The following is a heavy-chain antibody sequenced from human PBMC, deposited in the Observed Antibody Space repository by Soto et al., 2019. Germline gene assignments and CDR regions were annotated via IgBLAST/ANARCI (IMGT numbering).Heavy chain of an antibody. CDR1: GYTFTSYA. D-gene: IGHD1-1*01. Sequence: ASVKVSCKASGYTFTSYAMHWVRQAPGQRLEWMGWINAGNGNTKYSQKFQGRVTITRDTSASTAYMELSSLRSEDTAVYYCARGTTGTLAHYYGMDVWGQGTTVTVSS. J-gene: IGHJ6*02. CDR3: ARGTTGTLAHYYGMDV. CDR2: INAGNGNT. V-gene: IGHV1-3*01.